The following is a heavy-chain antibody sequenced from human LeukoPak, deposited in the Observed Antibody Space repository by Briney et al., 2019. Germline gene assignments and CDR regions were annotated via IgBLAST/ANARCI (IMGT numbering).Heavy chain of an antibody. CDR1: RYTFIGYY. J-gene: IGHJ6*02. D-gene: IGHD1-14*01. Sequence: WASVKVSCKASRYTFIGYYMHWVRQAPGQGLEWMGWISAYNGNTNYAQKLQGRVTMTTDTSTSTAYMELRSLRSDDTAVYYCARDLRYCMDVWGQGTTVTVSS. CDR2: ISAYNGNT. V-gene: IGHV1-18*04. CDR3: ARDLRYCMDV.